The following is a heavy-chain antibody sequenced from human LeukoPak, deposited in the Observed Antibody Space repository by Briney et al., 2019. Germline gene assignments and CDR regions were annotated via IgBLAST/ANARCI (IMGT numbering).Heavy chain of an antibody. V-gene: IGHV3-53*03. CDR2: IYSGGST. J-gene: IGHJ4*02. Sequence: GGSLRLSCAASGFTVSSNYMSWVRQAPGKGLEWVSVIYSGGSTHCADSVKGRFTISRNNAKNSLYLQMNSLRDEDTAVYYCAAGAFGGFDYWGQGTLVTVSS. CDR1: GFTVSSNY. D-gene: IGHD3-16*01. CDR3: AAGAFGGFDY.